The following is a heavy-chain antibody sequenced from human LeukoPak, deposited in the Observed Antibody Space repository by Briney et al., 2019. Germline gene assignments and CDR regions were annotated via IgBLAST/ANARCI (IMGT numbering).Heavy chain of an antibody. Sequence: GGSLRLSCAASGFTFNSYWMSWVRQAPGKGLEWVANIKQDGGEKYYVDSVKGRFTISRDNAKNSLYLQMNSLRPEDTAVYYCAGRGDGNLYYFDHWGQGTLVTASS. CDR3: AGRGDGNLYYFDH. J-gene: IGHJ4*02. V-gene: IGHV3-7*04. CDR1: GFTFNSYW. D-gene: IGHD5-24*01. CDR2: IKQDGGEK.